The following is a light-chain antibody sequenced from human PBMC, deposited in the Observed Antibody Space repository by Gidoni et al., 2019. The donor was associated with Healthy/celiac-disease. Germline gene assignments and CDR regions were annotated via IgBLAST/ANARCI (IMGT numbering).Light chain of an antibody. J-gene: IGKJ2*01. Sequence: DIQMTKSPSTLSASVGDGVTITCRASQSISSWLAWYQQKPGKAPKLLIYKASSLESGAPPRFSGSGSGTEFTLTISSLQPDDFATYYCQQYNSYPYTFGQGTKLEIK. CDR2: KAS. V-gene: IGKV1-5*03. CDR1: QSISSW. CDR3: QQYNSYPYT.